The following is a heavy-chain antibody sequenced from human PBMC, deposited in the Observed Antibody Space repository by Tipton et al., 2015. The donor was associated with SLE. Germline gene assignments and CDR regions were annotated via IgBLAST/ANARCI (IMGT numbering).Heavy chain of an antibody. CDR2: IYSGGST. Sequence: SLRLSCAASGFTFSSYAMSWVRQAPGKGLEWVSVIYSGGSTYYADSVKGRFTISRDNSKNTLYLQMNRLRAEDTAVYYCAKDSTGSGWFLFFDYWGQGTLVTVSS. V-gene: IGHV3-23*03. CDR1: GFTFSSYA. D-gene: IGHD6-19*01. J-gene: IGHJ4*02. CDR3: AKDSTGSGWFLFFDY.